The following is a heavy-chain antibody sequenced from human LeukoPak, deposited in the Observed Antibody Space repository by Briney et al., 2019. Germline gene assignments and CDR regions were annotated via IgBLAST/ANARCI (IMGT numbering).Heavy chain of an antibody. J-gene: IGHJ4*02. CDR2: IRYDGSNK. Sequence: GGSLRLSCAASGFTFSSYGMHWVRQAPGKGLEWVAFIRYDGSNKYYADSVKGRFTISRDNSKNTLYLQMNSLRAEDTAVYYCAKDGGRPYYYDSSGHHPDYWGQGILVTVSS. CDR1: GFTFSSYG. D-gene: IGHD3-22*01. CDR3: AKDGGRPYYYDSSGHHPDY. V-gene: IGHV3-30*02.